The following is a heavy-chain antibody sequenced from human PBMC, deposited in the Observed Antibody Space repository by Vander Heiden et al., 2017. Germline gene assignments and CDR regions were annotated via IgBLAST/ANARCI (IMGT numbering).Heavy chain of an antibody. CDR2: INTNTGNP. J-gene: IGHJ4*02. CDR3: GAGGLGSFFDY. V-gene: IGHV7-4-1*02. CDR1: GYTFTSYA. Sequence: QVQLVQSGSELKKPGASVKVSCKASGYTFTSYAMNWVRQAPGQGLEWMGWINTNTGNPPYAHGFTRRFVFSLDTSVSTAYLQISSLKAEDTAVYYCGAGGLGSFFDYWGQGTLVTVSS. D-gene: IGHD2-15*01.